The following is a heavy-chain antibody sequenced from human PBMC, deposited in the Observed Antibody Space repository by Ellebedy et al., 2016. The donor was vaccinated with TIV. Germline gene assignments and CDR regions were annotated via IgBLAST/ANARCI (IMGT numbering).Heavy chain of an antibody. D-gene: IGHD3-16*01. CDR3: AKDIAEGEGSYYYYGMDV. V-gene: IGHV3-23*01. Sequence: GESLKISCAASGFTFSSYAMSWVRQAPGKGLEWVSSISGSGGSTDYADSVKGRFTISRDNSKNTLYLQMNSLRTEDTALYYCAKDIAEGEGSYYYYGMDVWGQGTTVTVSS. J-gene: IGHJ6*02. CDR1: GFTFSSYA. CDR2: ISGSGGST.